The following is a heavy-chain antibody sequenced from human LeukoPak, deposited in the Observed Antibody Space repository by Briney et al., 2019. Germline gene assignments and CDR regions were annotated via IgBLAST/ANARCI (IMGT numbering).Heavy chain of an antibody. CDR1: GYTFPSYG. CDR2: ISAFNGNT. CDR3: ARGPAAIFGLSPGDY. J-gene: IGHJ4*02. D-gene: IGHD2-2*01. V-gene: IGHV1-18*01. Sequence: GASVKVSCKASGYTFPSYGISWVRQAPGQGLEWMGWISAFNGNTNYAQKLQGRVTMTTDTSTSTAYMELRSLRSDDTAVYYCARGPAAIFGLSPGDYWGQGTLVTVSS.